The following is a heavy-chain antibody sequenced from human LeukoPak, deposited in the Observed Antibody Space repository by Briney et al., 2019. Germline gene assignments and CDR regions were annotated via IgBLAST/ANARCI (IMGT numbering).Heavy chain of an antibody. V-gene: IGHV3-15*01. CDR2: IKSKTDGGTT. Sequence: GGSLRLSCAASGFTFSNAWMSWVRQAPGKGLEWVGRIKSKTDGGTTDCAAPVKGRFTISRDDSKNTLYLQMNSLKTEDTAVYYCTTAPYYDSSGYYLNDFDYWGQETLVTVSS. CDR3: TTAPYYDSSGYYLNDFDY. J-gene: IGHJ4*02. CDR1: GFTFSNAW. D-gene: IGHD3-22*01.